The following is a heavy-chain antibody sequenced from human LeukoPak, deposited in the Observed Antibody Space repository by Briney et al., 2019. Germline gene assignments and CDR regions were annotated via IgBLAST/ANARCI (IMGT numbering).Heavy chain of an antibody. CDR3: ATNGGGDSGYGNFDY. J-gene: IGHJ4*02. D-gene: IGHD5-12*01. V-gene: IGHV3-9*01. Sequence: GVSLRLSCAASGFTFDDYAMHWVRLVPGKGLEWVSGISWNSDTIGYGDSVKGRFTISRDNAKNSLYLQMNSLRPEDTALYYCATNGGGDSGYGNFDYWGQGTLVTVSS. CDR2: ISWNSDTI. CDR1: GFTFDDYA.